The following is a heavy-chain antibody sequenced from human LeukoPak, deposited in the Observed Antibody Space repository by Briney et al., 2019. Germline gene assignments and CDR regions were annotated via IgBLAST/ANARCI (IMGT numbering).Heavy chain of an antibody. Sequence: PGGCLRPSCSGSGFTFSSYAIHWVRQAPGKGLQYVSGISSNGGNTYNADSVKGRFTISRDNSKNTVDLQMSSLRAEDTAVYYCVKRSRLYFDYWGQRTLVTVSS. CDR3: VKRSRLYFDY. CDR1: GFTFSSYA. J-gene: IGHJ4*02. D-gene: IGHD2-2*01. CDR2: ISSNGGNT. V-gene: IGHV3-64D*09.